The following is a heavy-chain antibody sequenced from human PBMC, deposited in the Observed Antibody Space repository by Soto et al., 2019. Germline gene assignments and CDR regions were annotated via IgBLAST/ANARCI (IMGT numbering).Heavy chain of an antibody. CDR3: ARGPYGLGNYKSYYYYMDV. CDR1: GGTFSSYT. CDR2: IIPILGIS. J-gene: IGHJ6*03. Sequence: QVQLVQSRAEVKKPGSSVKVSCKASGGTFSSYTISWVRQAPGQGLEWMGRIIPILGISNNAQKFQGRVTITADKSTTTAYMELSSLRSEDTAVYYCARGPYGLGNYKSYYYYMDVWGEGTTVTVSS. D-gene: IGHD3-10*01. V-gene: IGHV1-69*02.